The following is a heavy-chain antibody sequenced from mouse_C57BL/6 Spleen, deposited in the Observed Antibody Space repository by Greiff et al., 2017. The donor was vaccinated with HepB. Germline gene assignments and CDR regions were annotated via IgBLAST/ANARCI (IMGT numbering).Heavy chain of an antibody. CDR1: GFTFSSYA. CDR3: TRDSYYYGSRGYFDV. CDR2: ISSGGDYI. D-gene: IGHD1-1*01. J-gene: IGHJ1*03. V-gene: IGHV5-9-1*02. Sequence: EVQLVESGEGLVKPGGSLKLSCAASGFTFSSYAMSWVRQTPEKRLEWVAYISSGGDYIYYADTVKGRFTISRDNARNTLYLQMSSLKSEDTAMYYCTRDSYYYGSRGYFDVWGTGTTVTVSS.